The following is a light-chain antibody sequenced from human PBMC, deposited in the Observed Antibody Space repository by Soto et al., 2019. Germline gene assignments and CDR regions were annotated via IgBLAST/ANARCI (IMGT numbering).Light chain of an antibody. J-gene: IGLJ2*01. CDR1: SSDVGDYNS. CDR3: SSYTTSSTL. Sequence: QSALTQPASVSGSPGQSITISCTGTSSDVGDYNSVSWYQQHPGKAPKVMIYDVSNRPSGVSNRFSGSKSRNTASLTISGLQAEDEADYYCSSYTTSSTLFGGGTKLTVL. CDR2: DVS. V-gene: IGLV2-14*03.